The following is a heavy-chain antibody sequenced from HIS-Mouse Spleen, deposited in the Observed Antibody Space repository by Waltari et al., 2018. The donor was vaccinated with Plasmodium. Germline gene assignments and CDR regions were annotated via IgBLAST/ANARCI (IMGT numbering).Heavy chain of an antibody. D-gene: IGHD2-15*01. Sequence: QVQLQQWGAGLLKPSETLSPTCAVYGGSFSGHYWSWIRQPPGKGLEWIGEINHSGSTNYNPSLKSRVTISVDTSKNQFSLKLSSVTAADTAVYYCARGVGYCSGGSCDHYFDYWGQGTLVTVSS. CDR2: INHSGST. CDR1: GGSFSGHY. V-gene: IGHV4-34*01. CDR3: ARGVGYCSGGSCDHYFDY. J-gene: IGHJ4*02.